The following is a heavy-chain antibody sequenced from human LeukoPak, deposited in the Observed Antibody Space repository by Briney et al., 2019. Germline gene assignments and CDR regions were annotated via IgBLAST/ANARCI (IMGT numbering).Heavy chain of an antibody. D-gene: IGHD2-2*01. CDR2: IIPIFGTA. CDR1: GGTFSSYA. J-gene: IGHJ4*02. Sequence: ASVKVSCKASGGTFSSYAISWVRQAPGQGLEWMGGIIPIFGTANYAQKSQGRVTITADESTSTAYMELSSLRSEDTAVYYCARVVVVPAARRPLYYFDYWGQGTLVTVSS. V-gene: IGHV1-69*13. CDR3: ARVVVVPAARRPLYYFDY.